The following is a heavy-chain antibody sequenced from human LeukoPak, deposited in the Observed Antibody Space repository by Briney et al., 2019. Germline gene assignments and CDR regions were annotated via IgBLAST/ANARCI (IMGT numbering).Heavy chain of an antibody. Sequence: PSETLSLTCTVSAGSISGYYRSWLRQPPGKRLEWIGDIYDSGTANYNPSLRSRVTISVDTSKNQFSLKVSSVTAADTAVYYCARRGDDYKFDYWGQGTVVTVSS. CDR1: AGSISGYY. J-gene: IGHJ4*02. CDR3: ARRGDDYKFDY. D-gene: IGHD5-24*01. V-gene: IGHV4-59*01. CDR2: IYDSGTA.